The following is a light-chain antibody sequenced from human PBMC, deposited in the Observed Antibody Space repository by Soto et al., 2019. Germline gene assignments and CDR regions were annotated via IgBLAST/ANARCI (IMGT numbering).Light chain of an antibody. CDR2: GAS. J-gene: IGKJ1*01. CDR1: QSVSSSY. Sequence: ENVLTQSPGTLSLSPGERATLSCRASQSVSSSYLAWYQQKPGQAARLLIYGASSRATGIPDRFSGSGSGTDFTLPISRLEPEDFAVYYCQQYGSSSWTFGQGSKVEMK. CDR3: QQYGSSSWT. V-gene: IGKV3-20*01.